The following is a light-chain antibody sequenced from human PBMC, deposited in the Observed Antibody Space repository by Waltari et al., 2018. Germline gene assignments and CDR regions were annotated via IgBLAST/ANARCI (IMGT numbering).Light chain of an antibody. CDR1: QSVTNF. V-gene: IGKV3-11*01. CDR2: DTS. Sequence: IVLTQAPAILSLSPAEGASLSCTSSQSVTNFLAWYQQNPGQAPRLLIYDTSNKATSIPARFSGSGFGTDFTLTISSLEPEDFSVYDCQPRRNWPLTFGGGTKVEMK. J-gene: IGKJ4*01. CDR3: QPRRNWPLT.